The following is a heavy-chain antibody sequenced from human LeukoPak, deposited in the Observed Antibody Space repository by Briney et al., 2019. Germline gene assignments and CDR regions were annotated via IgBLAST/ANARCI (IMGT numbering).Heavy chain of an antibody. CDR2: IFYGGST. Sequence: SETLSLTCTVSGGSIRSDGYYWNWIRQHPGQGLEWIGSIFYGGSTNYNPSLKSRVSMSVDTSKNQFSLQLSSVTAADTAVYYCVGGWLQFRFDYWGQGTLVTVSS. D-gene: IGHD5-24*01. CDR1: GGSIRSDGYY. J-gene: IGHJ4*02. V-gene: IGHV4-31*03. CDR3: VGGWLQFRFDY.